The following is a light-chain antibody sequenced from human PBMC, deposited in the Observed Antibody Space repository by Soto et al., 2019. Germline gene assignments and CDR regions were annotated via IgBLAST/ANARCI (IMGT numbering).Light chain of an antibody. J-gene: IGKJ1*01. CDR2: AAS. CDR3: QQSYSTTWT. CDR1: QGISTY. Sequence: NRVTKSAASLSASIGDRVTITCRASQGISTYLNWYQQKPGKAPKLLIYAASSLQSGVPSRFSGSGSETDFTLTISSLQPEDFATYSCQQSYSTTWTFGQGTKVDI. V-gene: IGKV1-39*01.